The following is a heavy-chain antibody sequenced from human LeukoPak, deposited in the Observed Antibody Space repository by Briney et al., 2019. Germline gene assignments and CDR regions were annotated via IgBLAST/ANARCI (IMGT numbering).Heavy chain of an antibody. J-gene: IGHJ4*02. CDR1: GFTFSDYR. V-gene: IGHV3-48*02. CDR2: ITSSSGTI. CDR3: ARRLGANNRAADY. Sequence: GGSLRLSCVVSGFTFSDYRMNWVRQAPGKGLEWVSYITSSSGTIYYADSVKGRFTISRDNAKNSLYLQMNSLRDEDTAVYYCARRLGANNRAADYWGQGTLVTVSS. D-gene: IGHD1-26*01.